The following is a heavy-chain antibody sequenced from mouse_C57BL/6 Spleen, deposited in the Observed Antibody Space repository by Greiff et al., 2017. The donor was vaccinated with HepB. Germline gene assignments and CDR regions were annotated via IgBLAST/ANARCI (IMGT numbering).Heavy chain of an antibody. V-gene: IGHV1-22*01. Sequence: VQLKQSGPELVKPGASVKMSCKASGYTFTDYNMHWVKQSHGKSLEWIGYINPNNGGTSYNQKFKGKATLTVNKSSSTAYMELRSLTSEDSAVYYCARDDTTGDYFDYWGQGTTLTVSS. J-gene: IGHJ2*01. CDR2: INPNNGGT. D-gene: IGHD1-1*01. CDR3: ARDDTTGDYFDY. CDR1: GYTFTDYN.